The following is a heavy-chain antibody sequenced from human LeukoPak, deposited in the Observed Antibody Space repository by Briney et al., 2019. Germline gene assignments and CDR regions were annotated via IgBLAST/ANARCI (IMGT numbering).Heavy chain of an antibody. CDR1: GGTFSSYA. V-gene: IGHV1-69*05. CDR2: IIPIFGTA. CDR3: ARGRYSQPAQHYYYMDV. Sequence: GASVKASCKASGGTFSSYAISWVRQAPGQGLEWMGGIIPIFGTANYAQKFQGRVTITTDESTSTAYMELSSLRSEDTAVYYCARGRYSQPAQHYYYMDVWGKGTTVTVSS. J-gene: IGHJ6*03. D-gene: IGHD3-9*01.